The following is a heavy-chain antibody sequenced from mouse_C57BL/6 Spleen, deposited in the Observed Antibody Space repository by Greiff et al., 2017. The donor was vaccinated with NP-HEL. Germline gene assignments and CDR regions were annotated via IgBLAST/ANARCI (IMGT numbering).Heavy chain of an antibody. Sequence: QVQLKQSGAELARPGASVKLSCKASGYTFTSYGISWVKQRTGQSLEWIGEIYPRSGNTYYNEKFKGKATLTADKSSSTAYMELRSLTSEDSAVYFCARWGDYDAAWFAYWGQGTLVTVSA. CDR2: IYPRSGNT. D-gene: IGHD2-4*01. CDR1: GYTFTSYG. V-gene: IGHV1-81*01. CDR3: ARWGDYDAAWFAY. J-gene: IGHJ3*01.